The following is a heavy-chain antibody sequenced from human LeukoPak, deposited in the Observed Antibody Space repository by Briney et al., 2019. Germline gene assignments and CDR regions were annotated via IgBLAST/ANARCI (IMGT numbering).Heavy chain of an antibody. J-gene: IGHJ5*02. CDR3: AKDPTLLLWFGAPRRSDEFDP. Sequence: GGSLRLSCAASGFTFSNFGMNWVRQAPGKGLEGVSHITPTGSYSDYADSVKGRFTISRDNAKSSLDLQMSSLRVEDPAVYYCAKDPTLLLWFGAPRRSDEFDPWGQGTLVTVSS. CDR2: ITPTGSYS. CDR1: GFTFSNFG. D-gene: IGHD3-10*01. V-gene: IGHV3-21*04.